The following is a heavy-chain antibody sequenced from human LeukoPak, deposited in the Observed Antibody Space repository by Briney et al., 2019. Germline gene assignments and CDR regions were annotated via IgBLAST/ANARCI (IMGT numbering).Heavy chain of an antibody. CDR3: ARDRVAVAGTNYYYYGMDV. V-gene: IGHV3-21*01. CDR2: ISSSSSYI. J-gene: IGHJ6*02. D-gene: IGHD6-19*01. CDR1: GFTFSSYS. Sequence: GGSLRLSCAASGFTFSSYSMNWVRQAPGKGLEWVSSISSSSSYIYYADSVKGRFTISRDNAKNSLYLQMNSLRAEDTAVYYCARDRVAVAGTNYYYYGMDVWGQGTTVTVSS.